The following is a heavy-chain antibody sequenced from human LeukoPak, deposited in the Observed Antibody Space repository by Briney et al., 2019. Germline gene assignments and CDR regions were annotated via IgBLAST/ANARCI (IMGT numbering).Heavy chain of an antibody. CDR2: IYYSGRT. CDR3: ARGFYSPHY. CDR1: GGSISSDY. J-gene: IGHJ4*02. V-gene: IGHV4-59*01. Sequence: SETLSLTCTVSGGSISSDYWSWIRQPPGKGLEWIGYIYYSGRTYYDPSLKSRITISVDTSKNQFSLKLSSVTAADTAVYYCARGFYSPHYWGQGTPVSVSS. D-gene: IGHD4-11*01.